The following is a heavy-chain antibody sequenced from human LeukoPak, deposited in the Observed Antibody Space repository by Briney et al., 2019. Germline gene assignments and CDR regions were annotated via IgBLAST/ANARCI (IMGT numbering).Heavy chain of an antibody. V-gene: IGHV1-8*01. J-gene: IGHJ6*02. Sequence: ASVKVSCKASGYTFTSYDISWVRQATGQGLEWMGWMNPNSGNTGYAQKFQGRVTMTRNTSISTAYMELSSLRSEDTAVYYCATNSQGIYYYGMDVWGQGTTVTVSS. CDR1: GYTFTSYD. D-gene: IGHD4-23*01. CDR2: MNPNSGNT. CDR3: ATNSQGIYYYGMDV.